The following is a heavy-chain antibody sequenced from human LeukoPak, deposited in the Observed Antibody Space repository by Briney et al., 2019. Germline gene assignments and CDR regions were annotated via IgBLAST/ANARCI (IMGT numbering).Heavy chain of an antibody. J-gene: IGHJ4*02. D-gene: IGHD3-22*01. CDR2: SVGTDST. CDR1: GFTFSGYA. V-gene: IGHV3-23*01. Sequence: GGSLRLSCVASGFTFSGYAMSWVRQSPGKGLEWVSMSVGTDSTYYADSVKGQLTISRDNSKNTLYLEMNSLRAEDTAVYYCAKSRDSRALFDYWGQGTLVTVSS. CDR3: AKSRDSRALFDY.